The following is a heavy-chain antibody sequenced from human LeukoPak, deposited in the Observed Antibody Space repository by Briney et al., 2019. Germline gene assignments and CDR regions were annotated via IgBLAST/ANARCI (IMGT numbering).Heavy chain of an antibody. D-gene: IGHD1-1*01. CDR3: ARDGLQTRYSWNDEGRKNWFDP. Sequence: GASVKGSCKASVVTFSGYYMQWVRQAPGQGLEWMGIINPSDGSTKYAQKFQGRVTMTGDTSTNTVYMELSSLRSEDTALYFCARDGLQTRYSWNDEGRKNWFDPWGQGTLVTVSS. CDR2: INPSDGST. J-gene: IGHJ5*02. CDR1: VVTFSGYY. V-gene: IGHV1-46*01.